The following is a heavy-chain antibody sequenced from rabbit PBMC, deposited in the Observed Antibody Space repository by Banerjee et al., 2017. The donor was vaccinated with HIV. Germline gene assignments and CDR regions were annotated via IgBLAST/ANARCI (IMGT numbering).Heavy chain of an antibody. Sequence: QEQLVESGGGLVQPEGSLTLTCTASGIDFSGYYYMCWVRQAPGKGLELIACIYTSSGSTYYASWAKGRFTISKTSSTTVTLQMTSLTAADTATYFCARGPYVSDGYDNLWGPGTLVTVS. CDR3: ARGPYVSDGYDNL. CDR2: IYTSSGST. V-gene: IGHV1S45*01. D-gene: IGHD6-1*01. J-gene: IGHJ4*01. CDR1: GIDFSGYYY.